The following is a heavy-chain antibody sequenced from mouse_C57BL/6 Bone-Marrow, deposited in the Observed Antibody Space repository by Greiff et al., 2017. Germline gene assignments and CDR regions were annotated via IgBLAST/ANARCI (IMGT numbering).Heavy chain of an antibody. CDR3: ARDGFYYDYDVAWFAY. CDR2: ISYDGSN. CDR1: GYSITSGYY. Sequence: EVKVEESGPGLVKPSQSLSLTCSVTGYSITSGYYWNWIRQFPGNKLEWMGYISYDGSNNYNPSLNNRISITRDTSNNHFFLKLNSVTTEDTATYYCARDGFYYDYDVAWFAYWGQGTLVTVSA. D-gene: IGHD2-4*01. J-gene: IGHJ3*01. V-gene: IGHV3-6*01.